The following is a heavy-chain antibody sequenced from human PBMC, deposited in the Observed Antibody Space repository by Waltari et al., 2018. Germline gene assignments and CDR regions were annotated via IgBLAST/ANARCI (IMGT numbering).Heavy chain of an antibody. Sequence: EVQLVESGGGLVKPGGSLSLSCAASGFTFSSYSMNWLRQPPGKGLEWVSSISSSSSYIYYADSVKGRFTISRDNAKNSLYLQMNSLRAEDTAVYYCARGVSYYYDSSGPIDPWGQGTLVTVSS. CDR1: GFTFSSYS. D-gene: IGHD3-22*01. V-gene: IGHV3-21*01. J-gene: IGHJ5*02. CDR2: ISSSSSYI. CDR3: ARGVSYYYDSSGPIDP.